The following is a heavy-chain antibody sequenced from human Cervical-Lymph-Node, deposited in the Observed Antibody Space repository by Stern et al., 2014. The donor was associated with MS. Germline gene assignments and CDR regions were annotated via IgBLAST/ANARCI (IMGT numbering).Heavy chain of an antibody. CDR1: GFSFSTES. D-gene: IGHD2-15*01. V-gene: IGHV3-21*01. CDR3: VKGSGSFLVY. J-gene: IGHJ4*02. CDR2: ISRSSTYI. Sequence: EVQLVESGGGLVKPGGSLRLSCAASGFSFSTESMNWVRQAPGKGLEWVASISRSSTYIYYADSMKGRFTISRDNAKNSLYLQMNSLRAEDTAVYFCVKGSGSFLVYWGQGTLVTVSS.